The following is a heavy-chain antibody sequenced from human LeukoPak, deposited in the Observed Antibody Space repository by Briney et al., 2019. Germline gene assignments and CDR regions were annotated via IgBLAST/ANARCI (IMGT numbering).Heavy chain of an antibody. V-gene: IGHV3-74*01. CDR3: ASHGGSSWWNFDY. J-gene: IGHJ4*02. CDR2: INSDGSST. D-gene: IGHD6-13*01. CDR1: GFTFSSYW. Sequence: QAGGSLRLSCAASGFTFSSYWMHWVRQAPGKGLVWVSRINSDGSSTSYADSVKGRFTISRDNSKNTLYLQMNSLRAEDTAVYYCASHGGSSWWNFDYWGQGTLVTVSS.